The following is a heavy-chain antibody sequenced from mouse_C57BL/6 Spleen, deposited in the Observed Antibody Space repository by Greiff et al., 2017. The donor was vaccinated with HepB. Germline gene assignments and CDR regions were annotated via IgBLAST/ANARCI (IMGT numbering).Heavy chain of an antibody. J-gene: IGHJ3*01. V-gene: IGHV1-55*01. CDR2: IYPGSGST. Sequence: QVQLQQSGAELVKPGASVKMSCKASGYTFTSYWITWVKQRPGQGLEWIGDIYPGSGSTNYNEKFKSKATLTVDTSSSTAYMQRSSLTSEDSAVYYCARGDYDYGGAWFAYWGQGTLVTVSA. CDR1: GYTFTSYW. D-gene: IGHD2-4*01. CDR3: ARGDYDYGGAWFAY.